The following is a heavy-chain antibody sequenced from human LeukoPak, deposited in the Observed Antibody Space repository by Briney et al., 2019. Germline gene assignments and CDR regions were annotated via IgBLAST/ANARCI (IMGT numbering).Heavy chain of an antibody. CDR1: GFTFSSYA. J-gene: IGHJ4*02. V-gene: IGHV3-23*01. Sequence: PGGSLRLSCAASGFTFSSYAMSWVRQAPGKGLEWVSAISGNGGSTYYADSVKGRFTISRDNSKNTLYLQMNSLRAEDTAVYYCAKAGAVVVVAAKYFDYWGQGTLVTVSS. D-gene: IGHD2-15*01. CDR2: ISGNGGST. CDR3: AKAGAVVVVAAKYFDY.